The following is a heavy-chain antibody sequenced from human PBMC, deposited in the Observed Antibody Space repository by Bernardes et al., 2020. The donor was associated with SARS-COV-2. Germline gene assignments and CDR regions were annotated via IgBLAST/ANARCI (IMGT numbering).Heavy chain of an antibody. J-gene: IGHJ6*02. Sequence: GGSLRLSCAASGFTFSSYSMNWVRQAPGKGLEWVSYISSSSSTIYYADSVKGRFTISRDNAKNSLYLQMNRLRAEDMAVYYCARGQYQLLLYYYYYGMDVWCHGTTVTVSS. D-gene: IGHD2-2*01. V-gene: IGHV3-48*04. CDR1: GFTFSSYS. CDR2: ISSSSSTI. CDR3: ARGQYQLLLYYYYYGMDV.